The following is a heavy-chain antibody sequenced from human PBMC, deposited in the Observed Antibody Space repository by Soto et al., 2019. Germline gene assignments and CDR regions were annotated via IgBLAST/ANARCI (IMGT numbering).Heavy chain of an antibody. CDR3: ARAATYYYGLGSGAGY. CDR2: MNPNTGHT. CDR1: GYMFTTYD. V-gene: IGHV1-8*01. D-gene: IGHD3-10*01. Sequence: QVQLVQSGAEAKKPGASVKVSCKASGYMFTTYDIMWVRQATGQGLEWVGGMNPNTGHTGYGQKFQGRVTMTRDTSISTAYIELSSLRSDDTAVYYCARAATYYYGLGSGAGYWGQGTLVTGSS. J-gene: IGHJ4*02.